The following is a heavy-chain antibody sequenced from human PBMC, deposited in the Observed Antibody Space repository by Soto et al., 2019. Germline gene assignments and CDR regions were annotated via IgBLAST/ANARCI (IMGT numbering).Heavy chain of an antibody. CDR2: ISYDGSNK. CDR1: GFTFSSYA. V-gene: IGHV3-30-3*01. D-gene: IGHD3-3*02. J-gene: IGHJ4*02. CDR3: ARTFVLLYYFDY. Sequence: QVQLVESGGGVVQPGRSLRLSCAASGFTFSSYAMHWVRQAPGKGLEWVAVISYDGSNKYYADSVKGRFTISRDNSKKTLYLQMNSLRAEDTAVYYCARTFVLLYYFDYWGQGTLVTVSS.